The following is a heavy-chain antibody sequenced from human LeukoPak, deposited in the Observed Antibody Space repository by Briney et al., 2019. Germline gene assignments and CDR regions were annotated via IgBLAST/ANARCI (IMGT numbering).Heavy chain of an antibody. CDR3: AKGACSGGNCYRINWYFDL. CDR2: VSHDGGDT. Sequence: PGGSLRLSCAASGFILSTYWMHWVRLAPGKGLEWVAVVSHDGGDTYYADSVKGRFTISRDNSKNTVYLRMTSLTPEDTTVYYCAKGACSGGNCYRINWYFDLWGRGTLVTVSS. J-gene: IGHJ2*01. V-gene: IGHV3-30*18. D-gene: IGHD2-15*01. CDR1: GFILSTYW.